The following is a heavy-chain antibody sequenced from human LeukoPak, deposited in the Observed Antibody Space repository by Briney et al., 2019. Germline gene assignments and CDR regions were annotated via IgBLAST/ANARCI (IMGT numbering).Heavy chain of an antibody. Sequence: SETLSLTCTVSGYSISGFYWSWIRQPPGKGLEWIGYIYSSGSTNYNPSLKSRVTMSVDTSKNQFSLRLTSVTAADTAVYYCARLWFGESYLDYWGQGTLVTVSS. D-gene: IGHD3-10*01. CDR3: ARLWFGESYLDY. CDR2: IYSSGST. J-gene: IGHJ4*02. V-gene: IGHV4-59*13. CDR1: GYSISGFY.